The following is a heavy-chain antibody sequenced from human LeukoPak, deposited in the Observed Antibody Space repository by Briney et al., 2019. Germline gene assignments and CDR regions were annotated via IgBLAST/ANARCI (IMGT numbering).Heavy chain of an antibody. CDR2: INHSGST. CDR3: ARAATYDFWSGYYLYFDY. Sequence: SETLSLTCAVYGGSFSGYYWGWIRQPPGKGLEWIGEINHSGSTNYNPSLKSRVTISVDTSKNQFSLKLSSVTAADTAVYYCARAATYDFWSGYYLYFDYWGQGTLVTVSS. D-gene: IGHD3-3*01. J-gene: IGHJ4*02. V-gene: IGHV4-34*01. CDR1: GGSFSGYY.